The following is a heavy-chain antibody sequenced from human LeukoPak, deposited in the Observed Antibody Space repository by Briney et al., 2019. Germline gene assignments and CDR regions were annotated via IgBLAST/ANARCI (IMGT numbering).Heavy chain of an antibody. CDR2: ISSSGSTI. CDR3: ARDNDYGDYLVY. Sequence: PGGSLRLSCAASGFTFSSYEMNWVRQAQGKGREWVSYISSSGSTIYYANSVKGRFTISRDNAKNSLYLQMNSLRAEDTAVYYCARDNDYGDYLVYWGQGTLVTVSS. J-gene: IGHJ4*02. V-gene: IGHV3-48*03. CDR1: GFTFSSYE. D-gene: IGHD4-17*01.